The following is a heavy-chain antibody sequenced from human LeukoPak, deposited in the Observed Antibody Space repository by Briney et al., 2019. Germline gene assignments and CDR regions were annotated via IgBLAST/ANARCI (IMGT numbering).Heavy chain of an antibody. D-gene: IGHD6-13*01. J-gene: IGHJ4*02. CDR1: GFTFSSYW. CDR2: IKQDGSEK. V-gene: IGHV3-7*01. CDR3: ASESTGIAAAGSSGRLYYFDY. Sequence: KPGGSLRLSCTASGFTFSSYWMSWVRQAPGKGLEWVANIKQDGSEKDYVDSVKGRFTISRDNPKNSLYLQMNSLRAEDTAVYYCASESTGIAAAGSSGRLYYFDYWGQGTLVTVSS.